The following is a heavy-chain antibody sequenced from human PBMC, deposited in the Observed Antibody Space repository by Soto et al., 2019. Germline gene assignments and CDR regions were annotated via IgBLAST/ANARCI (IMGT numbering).Heavy chain of an antibody. Sequence: QVQLVQSGAEVKKPGASVKVSCKASGYTFASYAISWMRQAPGQWLEWMGWISAYNGNTNYAQKLQGRVTMNTDTSTSTAYMALRSMRSADTAVYYCARDPPTPDYWCQGTRVPVSS. CDR1: GYTFASYA. V-gene: IGHV1-18*01. CDR3: ARDPPTPDY. J-gene: IGHJ4*02. CDR2: ISAYNGNT.